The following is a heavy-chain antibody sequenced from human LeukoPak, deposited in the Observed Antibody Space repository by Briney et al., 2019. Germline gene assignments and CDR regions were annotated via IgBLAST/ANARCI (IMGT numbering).Heavy chain of an antibody. V-gene: IGHV4-59*01. Sequence: PSETLSLTCTVSGGPISSYYWSWIRQPPGKGLEWIGYIYYSGSTNYNPSLKSRVTISVDTSKNQFSLKLSSVTAADTAVYYCARGRGYSYGYWAYWGQGTLVTVSS. CDR2: IYYSGST. CDR3: ARGRGYSYGYWAY. CDR1: GGPISSYY. J-gene: IGHJ4*02. D-gene: IGHD5-18*01.